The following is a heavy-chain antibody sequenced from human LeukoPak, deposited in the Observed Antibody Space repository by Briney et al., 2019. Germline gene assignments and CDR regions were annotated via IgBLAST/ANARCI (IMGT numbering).Heavy chain of an antibody. CDR2: IDWDDDK. Sequence: SGPTLVNPTQTLTLTCTFSGFSLSTSGMCASWIRQPPGKALEWLARIDWDDDKYYSTSLKTRLTISKDTSKNQVVLTMTNMDPVDTATYYCARIPFLGIAVAGSDYWGQGTLVTVSS. CDR3: ARIPFLGIAVAGSDY. V-gene: IGHV2-70*11. J-gene: IGHJ4*02. D-gene: IGHD6-19*01. CDR1: GFSLSTSGMC.